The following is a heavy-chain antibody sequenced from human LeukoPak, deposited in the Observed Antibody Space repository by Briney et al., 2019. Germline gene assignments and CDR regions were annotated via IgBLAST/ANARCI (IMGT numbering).Heavy chain of an antibody. CDR3: ARDQAVAGTNYYYMDV. V-gene: IGHV6-1*01. CDR1: GDSVSSNSAA. D-gene: IGHD6-19*01. J-gene: IGHJ6*03. CDR2: TDYSSKWYN. Sequence: SQTLSLTCAISGDSVSSNSAAWNWIRQSPSRGLEWLGRTDYSSKWYNDYAVSVKSRITINPDTSKNQFSLQLNSVTPEDTAVYYCARDQAVAGTNYYYMDVWGKGTTVTVSS.